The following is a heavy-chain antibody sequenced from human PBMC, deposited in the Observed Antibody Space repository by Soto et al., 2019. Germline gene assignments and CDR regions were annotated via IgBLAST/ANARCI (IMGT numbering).Heavy chain of an antibody. V-gene: IGHV3-21*01. CDR2: ISSRSDI. Sequence: GGSLRLSCVGSGFTFSAYSINWVRQAPGKGLEWVSSISSRSDIYYADSVKGRFTISRDNAKNSVSLQMNSLRAEDTAVYYCAREYTAWPLAYGLDVWGQGTTVTVSS. D-gene: IGHD2-2*02. J-gene: IGHJ6*02. CDR1: GFTFSAYS. CDR3: AREYTAWPLAYGLDV.